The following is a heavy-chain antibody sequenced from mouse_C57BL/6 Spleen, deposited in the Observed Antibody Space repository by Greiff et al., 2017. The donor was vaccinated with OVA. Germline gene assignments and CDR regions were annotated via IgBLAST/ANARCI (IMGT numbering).Heavy chain of an antibody. CDR2: IHPNSGST. V-gene: IGHV1-64*01. D-gene: IGHD1-1*01. CDR3: ASTVGNYFDY. Sequence: QVQLQQPGAELVKPGASVKLSCKASGYTFTSYWMHWVKQRPGQGLEWIGMIHPNSGSTNYNEKFKSKATLTVDKSSSPAYMQLSSLTSEDSAVYYCASTVGNYFDYWGQGTTLTVSS. J-gene: IGHJ2*01. CDR1: GYTFTSYW.